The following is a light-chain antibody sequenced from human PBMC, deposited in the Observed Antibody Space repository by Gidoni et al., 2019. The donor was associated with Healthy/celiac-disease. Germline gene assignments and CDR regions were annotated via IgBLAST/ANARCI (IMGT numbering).Light chain of an antibody. V-gene: IGKV3-15*01. CDR1: QSVSSN. Sequence: EIVMTQSPATLSVSPGERATLSCRASQSVSSNLAWYQQKPGQAPRLLIYDGSTRATGIPARFSGSGSGTEFTLTISSLQSEDFAVYYCQQYNNWPRTFGQGTKVEIK. J-gene: IGKJ1*01. CDR3: QQYNNWPRT. CDR2: DGS.